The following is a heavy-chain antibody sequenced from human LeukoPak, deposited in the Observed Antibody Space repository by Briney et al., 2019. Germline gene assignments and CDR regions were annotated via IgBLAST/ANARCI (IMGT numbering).Heavy chain of an antibody. J-gene: IGHJ6*03. V-gene: IGHV4-34*01. D-gene: IGHD2-15*01. CDR3: ARGYCSGGSCYSYYYYNYMDV. Sequence: SETLSLTCAVYGGSLSDYYWSWIRQSPGKGLEWIGEISHRGRTYYNLSLKSRVTISVDTSKNQFSLKLSSVTAADTAVYYCARGYCSGGSCYSYYYYNYMDVWGKGTTVTVSS. CDR1: GGSLSDYY. CDR2: ISHRGRT.